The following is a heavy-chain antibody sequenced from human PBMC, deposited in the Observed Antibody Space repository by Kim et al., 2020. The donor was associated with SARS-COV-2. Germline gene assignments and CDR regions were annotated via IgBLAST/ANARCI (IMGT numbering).Heavy chain of an antibody. CDR1: GFTFSSYG. Sequence: GGSLRLSCAASGFTFSSYGMHWVRQAPGKGLEWVAVIWYDGSNKYYADSVKGRFTISRDNSKNTLYLQMNSLRAEDTAVYYCARDRIAAAGHYYYGMDVWGQGTTVTVSS. D-gene: IGHD6-13*01. V-gene: IGHV3-33*01. CDR2: IWYDGSNK. J-gene: IGHJ6*02. CDR3: ARDRIAAAGHYYYGMDV.